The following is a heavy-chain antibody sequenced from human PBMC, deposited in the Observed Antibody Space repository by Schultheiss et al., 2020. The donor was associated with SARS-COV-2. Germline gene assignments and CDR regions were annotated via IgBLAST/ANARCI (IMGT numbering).Heavy chain of an antibody. V-gene: IGHV4-30-2*05. D-gene: IGHD6-13*01. CDR2: IYYSGST. CDR3: ARDRGSSFGY. J-gene: IGHJ4*02. CDR1: GGSISSGGYS. Sequence: SETLSLTCAVSGGSISSGGYSWSWIRQPPGKGLEWIGYIYYSGSTYYNPSLKSRVTISVDTSKNQFSLKLSSVTAADTAVYYCARDRGSSFGYWGQGTLVTVSS.